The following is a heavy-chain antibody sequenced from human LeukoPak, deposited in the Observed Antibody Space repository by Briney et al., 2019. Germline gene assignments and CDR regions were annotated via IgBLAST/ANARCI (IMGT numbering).Heavy chain of an antibody. CDR3: ARDVHSHCSSTSCHRTRYFDL. V-gene: IGHV1-2*02. Sequence: ASVKLSCKASGYTFTGYYMHWVRQAPGQGLEWMGWINPNSGGTNYAQKFQGRVTMTRDTSISTAYMELSRLRSDDTAVYYCARDVHSHCSSTSCHRTRYFDLWGRGTLVTVSS. CDR2: INPNSGGT. J-gene: IGHJ2*01. CDR1: GYTFTGYY. D-gene: IGHD2-2*01.